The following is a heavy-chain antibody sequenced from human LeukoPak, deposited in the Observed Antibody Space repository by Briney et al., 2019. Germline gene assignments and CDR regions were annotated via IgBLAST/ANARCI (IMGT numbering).Heavy chain of an antibody. CDR3: ARVRLRFLENYYYYYMDV. Sequence: GSSVKVSCKASGGTFSSYAISWVRQAPGQGLEWMGGIIPIFGTANYAQKFQGRVTITADKSTSTAYMELSSLRSEDTAVYYCARVRLRFLENYYYYYMDVWGKGTTVTVSS. CDR2: IIPIFGTA. D-gene: IGHD3-3*01. CDR1: GGTFSSYA. V-gene: IGHV1-69*06. J-gene: IGHJ6*03.